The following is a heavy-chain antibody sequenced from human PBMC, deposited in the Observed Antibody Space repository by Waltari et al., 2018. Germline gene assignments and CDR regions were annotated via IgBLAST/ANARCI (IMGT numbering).Heavy chain of an antibody. CDR3: ARAQGSTIIVVLSAFHI. CDR2: FYYSGST. CDR1: GGSVSSGSYY. V-gene: IGHV4-61*01. Sequence: QVQLQESGPGLVKPSETLSLTCTVAGGSVSSGSYYWSWIRQPPGKGLEWIGYFYYSGSTNYNPSLKSRVAISVDTSKNQFSLKLPSVTAAATAVYYCARAQGSTIIVVLSAFHIWGPGTLVTVSS. J-gene: IGHJ3*02. D-gene: IGHD3-22*01.